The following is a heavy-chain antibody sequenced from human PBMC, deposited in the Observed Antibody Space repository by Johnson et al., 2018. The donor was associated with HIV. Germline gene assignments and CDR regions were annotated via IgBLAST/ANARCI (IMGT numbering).Heavy chain of an antibody. CDR3: SADLTYGGGGGGTKHAFDI. CDR1: GFTFSSYG. Sequence: VQLVESGGGVVQPGRSLRLSCAASGFTFSSYGMHWVRQAPGKGLAWVAVIWYDGSNKYYADSVKGRFTISRDNSKNTRYLQMNSLKTEDTAVYYWSADLTYGGGGGGTKHAFDIWGQGTMVTVSS. CDR2: IWYDGSNK. J-gene: IGHJ3*02. V-gene: IGHV3-33*01. D-gene: IGHD1-1*01.